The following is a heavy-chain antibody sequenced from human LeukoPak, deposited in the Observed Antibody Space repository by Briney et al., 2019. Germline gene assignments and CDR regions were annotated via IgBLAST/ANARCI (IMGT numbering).Heavy chain of an antibody. D-gene: IGHD3-22*01. CDR1: GFTFSSYW. V-gene: IGHV3-64D*09. J-gene: IGHJ4*02. CDR2: ITSDGTGT. CDR3: VRLSGGYYYDY. Sequence: GGSLRLSCAASGFTFSSYWMHWVRQAPGKGLEYVSSITSDGTGTYYADSVKGRFTISRDNSKNTLYLQMSSLRAEDTAVYYCVRLSGGYYYDYWGQGTLVTVSS.